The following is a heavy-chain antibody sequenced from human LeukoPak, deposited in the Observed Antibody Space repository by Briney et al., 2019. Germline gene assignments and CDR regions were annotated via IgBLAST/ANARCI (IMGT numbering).Heavy chain of an antibody. V-gene: IGHV3-74*01. D-gene: IGHD3-22*01. CDR2: INSDGSST. Sequence: GGSLRLSCAASGFTFSTYWMHWVRQAPGKGLVWVSRINSDGSSTTYADSVKGRFTISRDNAKNTLYLQMNSLGAEDTAVYYCARSYDSSGYFSYYYYGMDVWGQGTTVTVSS. CDR1: GFTFSTYW. CDR3: ARSYDSSGYFSYYYYGMDV. J-gene: IGHJ6*02.